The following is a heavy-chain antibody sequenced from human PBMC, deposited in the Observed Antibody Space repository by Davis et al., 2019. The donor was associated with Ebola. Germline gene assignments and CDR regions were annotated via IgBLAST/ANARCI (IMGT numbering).Heavy chain of an antibody. Sequence: SETLSLTCTVSGGSISSSSYYWGWIRQPPGKGLEWLGSIYYSGSTYYNPSLKSRVTISVDTSKNQFSLKLSSVTAADTAVYYCASRLMSNYYDSSGYYFDYWGQGTLVTVSS. D-gene: IGHD3-22*01. CDR2: IYYSGST. J-gene: IGHJ4*02. CDR1: GGSISSSSYY. CDR3: ASRLMSNYYDSSGYYFDY. V-gene: IGHV4-39*01.